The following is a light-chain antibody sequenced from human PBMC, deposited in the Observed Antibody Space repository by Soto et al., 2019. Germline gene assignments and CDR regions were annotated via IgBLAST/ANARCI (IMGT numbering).Light chain of an antibody. J-gene: IGKJ4*01. CDR3: QQYDGYPFT. CDR1: QTIRSW. Sequence: GARVTIPCRASQTIRSWLAWFQQKPGKAPKLLIYKASNLESGVPSRFSGSGSGTEFTLTINSLQPDDFATYYCQQYDGYPFTFGGGTKVEIK. CDR2: KAS. V-gene: IGKV1-5*03.